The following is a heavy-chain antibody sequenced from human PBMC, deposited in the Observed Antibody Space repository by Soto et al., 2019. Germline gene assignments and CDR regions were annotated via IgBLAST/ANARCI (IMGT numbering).Heavy chain of an antibody. CDR2: IYYSGST. Sequence: SETLSLTCTVSGGSISSGDYYWSWIRQPPGKGLEWIGYIYYSGSTYYNPSLKSRVTISVDTSKNQFSLKLSSVTAADTAVYYCARDPINIFTSPSNTDVRGQGTTVPVSS. CDR1: GGSISSGDYY. CDR3: ARDPINIFTSPSNTDV. J-gene: IGHJ6*02. D-gene: IGHD3-3*01. V-gene: IGHV4-30-4*01.